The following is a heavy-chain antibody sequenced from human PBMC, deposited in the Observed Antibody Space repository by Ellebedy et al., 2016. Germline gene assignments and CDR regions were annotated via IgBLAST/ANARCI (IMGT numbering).Heavy chain of an antibody. Sequence: GGSLRLXCAASGFTFSTYGMHWVRQAPGKGLEWLALISYDGADAYYADSVKGRFTISRDNSKNTLYLQINSVRTEDTATYFCARELDYWGQGTLVTVSS. CDR3: ARELDY. CDR2: ISYDGADA. CDR1: GFTFSTYG. V-gene: IGHV3-30*03. J-gene: IGHJ4*02.